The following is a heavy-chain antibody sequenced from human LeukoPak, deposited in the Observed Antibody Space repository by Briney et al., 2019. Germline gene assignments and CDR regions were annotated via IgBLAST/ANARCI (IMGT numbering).Heavy chain of an antibody. CDR1: GFTFSRHG. Sequence: GGSLRLSCAASGFTFSRHGMNWVRQAPGKGLEWVSGISPSGDIKYYVDSVKGRFTISRDNAKNSLYLQMNSLRAEDTAVYYCARVLLDYYYMDVWGKGTTVTVSS. V-gene: IGHV3-21*01. CDR2: ISPSGDIK. CDR3: ARVLLDYYYMDV. D-gene: IGHD2-8*02. J-gene: IGHJ6*03.